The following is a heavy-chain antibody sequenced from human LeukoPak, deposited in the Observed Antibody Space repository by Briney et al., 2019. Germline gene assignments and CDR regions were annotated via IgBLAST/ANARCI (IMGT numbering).Heavy chain of an antibody. Sequence: GGSLRLSCAASGFTFSSYWMSWVRQAPGKGLEWVANIKQDGSEKYYVDSVKGRFTISRDNAKNSLYLQMNSLGAGDTAVYYCARSPATGRYFDLWGRGTLVTVSS. CDR3: ARSPATGRYFDL. V-gene: IGHV3-7*01. CDR1: GFTFSSYW. J-gene: IGHJ2*01. CDR2: IKQDGSEK. D-gene: IGHD6-25*01.